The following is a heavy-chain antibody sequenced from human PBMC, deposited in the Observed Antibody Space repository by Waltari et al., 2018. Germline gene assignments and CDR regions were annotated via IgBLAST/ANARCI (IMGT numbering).Heavy chain of an antibody. D-gene: IGHD6-13*01. CDR3: ARASLGYSSSWYEDAFDI. CDR2: IYYSGST. CDR1: GGSISSSSYY. J-gene: IGHJ3*02. Sequence: QLQLQESGPGLVKPSETLSLTCTVSGGSISSSSYYWAWLRQPPGKGLEWIGSIYYSGSTYYNPSLKSRVTISVDTSKNQFSLKLSSVTAADTAVYYCARASLGYSSSWYEDAFDIWGQGTMVTVSS. V-gene: IGHV4-39*07.